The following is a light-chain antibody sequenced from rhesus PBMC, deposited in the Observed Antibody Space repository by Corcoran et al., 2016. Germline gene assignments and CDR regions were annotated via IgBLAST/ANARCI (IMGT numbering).Light chain of an antibody. V-gene: IGKV1-22*01. J-gene: IGKJ1*01. CDR3: QQYNSSPWT. Sequence: DIQMTQSPSSLSASVGDTVTITCRASQSITSWLAWYQQKPGKAPKLLIYKAYTLQSGVPSRFSGSGSGTDFTLTISSLQSEDFVSYYCQQYNSSPWTFGQGTKVEIK. CDR2: KAY. CDR1: QSITSW.